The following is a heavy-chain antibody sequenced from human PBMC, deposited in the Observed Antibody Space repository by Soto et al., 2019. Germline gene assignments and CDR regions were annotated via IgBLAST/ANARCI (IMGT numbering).Heavy chain of an antibody. J-gene: IGHJ6*03. D-gene: IGHD3-10*01. CDR3: LKHGDFGQYFYYMDV. CDR2: IRGSGDST. Sequence: EVQLLESGGGLVQPGGSLRLSCAASGFTFSSYAMSWVRQAPGKGLEWVSAIRGSGDSTYYEDSVKGRFTISRDNSKNTLYLQMTSLRAEDTAVYSCLKHGDFGQYFYYMDVWGKGTTVTVS. CDR1: GFTFSSYA. V-gene: IGHV3-23*01.